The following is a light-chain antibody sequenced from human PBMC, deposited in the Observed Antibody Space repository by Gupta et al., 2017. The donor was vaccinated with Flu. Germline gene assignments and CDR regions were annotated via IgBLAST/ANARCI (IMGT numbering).Light chain of an antibody. CDR1: QGISTY. V-gene: IGKV1-9*01. Sequence: DIQLTQSPSFLSASVGDRVTITCRASQGISTYLAWYQQKPGKAPKLLIPAASTLQSGVPSRFSGSGXGTEFTXTISSLQPEDFATYYCQQLNSLFGXGTKVDIK. CDR2: AAS. CDR3: QQLNSL. J-gene: IGKJ3*01.